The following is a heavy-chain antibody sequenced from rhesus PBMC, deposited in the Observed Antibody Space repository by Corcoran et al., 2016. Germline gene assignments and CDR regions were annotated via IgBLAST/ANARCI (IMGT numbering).Heavy chain of an antibody. Sequence: QVQLQESGPGLVKPSETLSLTCAVSGGSISDYYYWNWIRQPPGKGLEGIGNIYGNSASTYYNPTLKSRVTISKDPSKNQFFLKLSSVTAADTAVYYCARDYSSSHPDYWGQGVLVTVSS. CDR3: ARDYSSSHPDY. D-gene: IGHD6-43*01. J-gene: IGHJ4*01. V-gene: IGHV4S9*01. CDR1: GGSISDYYY. CDR2: IYGNSAST.